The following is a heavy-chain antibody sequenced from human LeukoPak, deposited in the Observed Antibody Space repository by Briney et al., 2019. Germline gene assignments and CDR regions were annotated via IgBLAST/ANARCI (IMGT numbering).Heavy chain of an antibody. CDR1: GGSISSSSYY. J-gene: IGHJ5*02. D-gene: IGHD6-19*01. CDR2: IYYSGST. CDR3: ARQGSVAVAPAWFDP. Sequence: SETLSLTCTVSGGSISSSSYYWGWIRQPPGKGLEWIGSIYYSGSTYYNPSLKSRVTIYVDTSKNQFSLKLSSVTAADTAVYYCARQGSVAVAPAWFDPWGQGTLVTVSS. V-gene: IGHV4-39*01.